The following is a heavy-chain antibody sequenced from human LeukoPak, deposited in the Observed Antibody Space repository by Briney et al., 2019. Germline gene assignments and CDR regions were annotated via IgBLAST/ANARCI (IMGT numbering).Heavy chain of an antibody. D-gene: IGHD3-10*01. CDR2: INPNSGGT. V-gene: IGHV1-2*02. CDR3: ARRGGRFYGSGSHLVLYYYYGMDV. Sequence: ASVKVSCKASGYTFTGYYMHWVRQAPGQGLEWMGWINPNSGGTNYAQKFQGRVTMTRDTSISTAYMELSRLRSDDTAVYYCARRGGRFYGSGSHLVLYYYYGMDVWGQGTTVTVSS. CDR1: GYTFTGYY. J-gene: IGHJ6*02.